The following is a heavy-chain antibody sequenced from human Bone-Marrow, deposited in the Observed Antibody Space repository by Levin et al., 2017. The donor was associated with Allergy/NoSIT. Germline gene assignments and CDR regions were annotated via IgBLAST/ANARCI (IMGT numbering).Heavy chain of an antibody. CDR3: ASQGPSYVGKSVFDY. D-gene: IGHD5-18*01. Sequence: GESLKISCAASGFTFSSYWMSWVRQAPGKGLEWVANIKQDGSEKYYVDSVKGRFTISRDNAKNSLYLQMNSLRAEDTAVYYCASQGPSYVGKSVFDYWGQGTLVTVSS. CDR2: IKQDGSEK. J-gene: IGHJ4*02. V-gene: IGHV3-7*01. CDR1: GFTFSSYW.